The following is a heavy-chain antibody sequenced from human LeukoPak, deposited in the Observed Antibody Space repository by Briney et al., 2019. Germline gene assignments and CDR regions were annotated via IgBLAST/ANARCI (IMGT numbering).Heavy chain of an antibody. Sequence: TGGSLRLSCAASGFTFRDYYMIWIRQAPGKGLKWVSYISSSGSTIYYADSVKGRFTISRDNAKNSLYLQMNSLRAEDTAVYYCARRAASSGGSWLLPYYYYYGMDVWGQGTTVTVSS. CDR3: ARRAASSGGSWLLPYYYYYGMDV. V-gene: IGHV3-11*01. D-gene: IGHD2-15*01. J-gene: IGHJ6*02. CDR1: GFTFRDYY. CDR2: ISSSGSTI.